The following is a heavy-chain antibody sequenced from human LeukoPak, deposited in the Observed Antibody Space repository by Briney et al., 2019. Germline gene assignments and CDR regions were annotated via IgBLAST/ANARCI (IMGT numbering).Heavy chain of an antibody. J-gene: IGHJ3*02. D-gene: IGHD2-8*01. CDR1: GYSFTSYW. CDR2: IYPGDSDT. V-gene: IGHV5-51*01. CDR3: ARRRCTNDVCYTGDAFDI. Sequence: GESLKISCKGSGYSFTSYWIGWVRQMPGKGLEWMGIIYPGDSDTRYSPSLQGHITISADKSINAAYLQWSSLKASDTAMYYCARRRCTNDVCYTGDAFDIWGQGTVVTVSS.